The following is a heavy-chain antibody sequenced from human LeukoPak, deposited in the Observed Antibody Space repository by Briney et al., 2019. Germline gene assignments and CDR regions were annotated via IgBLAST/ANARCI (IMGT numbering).Heavy chain of an antibody. CDR1: GFTFYDYA. D-gene: IGHD3-22*01. Sequence: GGSLRHSCAASGFTFYDYAMHWVRQAPGKGLEWVSGISWNSGSIGYADSVKGRFTISRDNAKNSLYLQMNSLRAEDTALYYCAKDMTPDSSGYYPDYWGQGTLVTVSS. CDR2: ISWNSGSI. J-gene: IGHJ4*02. CDR3: AKDMTPDSSGYYPDY. V-gene: IGHV3-9*01.